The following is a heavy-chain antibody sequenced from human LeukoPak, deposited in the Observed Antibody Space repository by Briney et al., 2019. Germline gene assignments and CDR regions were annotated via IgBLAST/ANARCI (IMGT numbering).Heavy chain of an antibody. J-gene: IGHJ4*02. CDR2: IRPNSGDT. CDR3: ARNYGHNSKYFDF. V-gene: IGHV1-2*02. CDR1: GYTFTDYF. Sequence: ASVKVSCKASGYTFTDYFIHWVRQAPGQALGWMGWIRPNSGDTHYAQRFQGRVTMTRDTSVSTAHMELSSLRSDDTAIYYCARNYGHNSKYFDFWGQGTLVTVSS. D-gene: IGHD4-17*01.